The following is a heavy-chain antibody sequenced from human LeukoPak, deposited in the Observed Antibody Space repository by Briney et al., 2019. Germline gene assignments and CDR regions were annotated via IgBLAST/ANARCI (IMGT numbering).Heavy chain of an antibody. CDR2: ISAYNGNT. J-gene: IGHJ6*03. CDR3: ARIDCSGGSCYSSDYYYYYMDV. CDR1: GYTFTSYG. V-gene: IGHV1-18*01. Sequence: GASVKASCKASGYTFTSYGISWVRQAPGQGLEWMGWISAYNGNTNYAQKLQGRVTMTTDTSTSTAYMELRSLRSDDTAVYYCARIDCSGGSCYSSDYYYYYMDVWGKGTTVTISS. D-gene: IGHD2-15*01.